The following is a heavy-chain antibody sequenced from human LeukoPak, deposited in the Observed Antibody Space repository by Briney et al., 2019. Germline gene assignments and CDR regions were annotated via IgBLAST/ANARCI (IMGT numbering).Heavy chain of an antibody. V-gene: IGHV4-34*01. CDR2: INHSGST. D-gene: IGHD6-19*01. J-gene: IGHJ2*01. CDR3: ARVLEGSSGQHWYFDL. CDR1: GGSFSGYY. Sequence: NPSETLSLTCAVYGGSFSGYYWSWIRQPPRKGLEWIGEINHSGSTNYNPSLKSRVTISVDTSKNQFSLRLSSVTAADTAVYYCARVLEGSSGQHWYFDLWGRGTLVTVSS.